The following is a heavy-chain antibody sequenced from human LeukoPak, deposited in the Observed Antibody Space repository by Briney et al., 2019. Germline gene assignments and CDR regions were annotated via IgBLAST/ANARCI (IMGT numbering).Heavy chain of an antibody. V-gene: IGHV3-7*01. J-gene: IGHJ6*02. CDR3: ARDSLVRVYYGMDV. Sequence: GASLRLSCAASGFTFGDYAMSWVRQAPAKGLEWVANIKLDGSEKYYVDSVKGRFTISRDNAKNSLYLEMNSLRAEDTAVYYCARDSLVRVYYGMDVWGQGTTVTVSS. D-gene: IGHD1-26*01. CDR1: GFTFGDYA. CDR2: IKLDGSEK.